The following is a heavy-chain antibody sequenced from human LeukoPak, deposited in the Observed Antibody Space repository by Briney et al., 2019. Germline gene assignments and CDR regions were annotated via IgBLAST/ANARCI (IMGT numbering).Heavy chain of an antibody. CDR2: IKQDGSEK. J-gene: IGHJ6*02. CDR1: GXTFSSYW. V-gene: IGHV3-7*05. CDR3: ARDRTYYDFWSGHYPFGMDV. D-gene: IGHD3-3*01. Sequence: LGGSLRLSCSASGXTFSSYWMSWGRQAPAKGLVWVADIKQDGSEKYYVDSVKGRVTISRDNSKNSLYLQMNSPRAEDTAVYYCARDRTYYDFWSGHYPFGMDVWGQGTTVTVSS.